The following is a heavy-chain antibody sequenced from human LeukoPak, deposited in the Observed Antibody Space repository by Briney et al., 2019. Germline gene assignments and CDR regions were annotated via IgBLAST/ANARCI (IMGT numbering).Heavy chain of an antibody. CDR2: IWFEGSNK. J-gene: IGHJ4*02. CDR1: GFSFSSYG. D-gene: IGHD4-11*01. Sequence: PGGSLRLSCAASGFSFSSYGMHWVRHATRKGLEWVGVIWFEGSNKYYADSVKGRFTISRDNSKNALYLQMDSLRAEDTAVYYCARELPPVMKYYFDYWGQGTLVTVSS. V-gene: IGHV3-33*01. CDR3: ARELPPVMKYYFDY.